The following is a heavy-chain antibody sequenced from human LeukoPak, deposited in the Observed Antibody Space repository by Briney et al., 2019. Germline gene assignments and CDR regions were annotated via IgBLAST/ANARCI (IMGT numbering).Heavy chain of an antibody. CDR2: INPKNGGT. D-gene: IGHD4-23*01. J-gene: IGHJ4*02. CDR1: GYTFTSHG. Sequence: ASVKVSCKASGYTFTSHGISWVRQAPGQGLEWMGWINPKNGGTNYAQKFQGRVPMARDTSISTAYMELSRLRPDDTAFYYCAREFGGNLHYDYWGQGTLLTVSS. CDR3: AREFGGNLHYDY. V-gene: IGHV1-2*02.